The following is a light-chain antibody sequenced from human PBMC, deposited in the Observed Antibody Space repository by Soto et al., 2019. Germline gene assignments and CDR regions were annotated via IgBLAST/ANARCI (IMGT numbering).Light chain of an antibody. CDR1: SSDVGGYNY. CDR3: SSYTSSNTDV. Sequence: QSALTQPASVSGSPGQSIMISCTGTSSDVGGYNYVSWYQQHPGKAPKLIIYDVSSRPSGVSNRFSGSKSGDTASLTFSGLEAEDEADYYCSSYTSSNTDVFGTGTKLTVL. CDR2: DVS. J-gene: IGLJ1*01. V-gene: IGLV2-14*01.